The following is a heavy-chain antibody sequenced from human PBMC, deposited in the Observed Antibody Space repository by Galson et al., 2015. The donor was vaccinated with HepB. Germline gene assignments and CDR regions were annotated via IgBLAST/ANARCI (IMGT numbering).Heavy chain of an antibody. D-gene: IGHD3-16*01. CDR3: AAGLFGSCAYWTFDI. J-gene: IGHJ3*02. V-gene: IGHV3-48*04. CDR1: GFTFSRHT. CDR2: ISTNGASI. Sequence: SLRLSCAASGFTFSRHTMSWLRQTPGQGLQWVSYISTNGASIHYADSVKGRFTVSRDNAKNTMFLQMNSLRAEDTAVYYCAAGLFGSCAYWTFDIWGQGTLVTVSS.